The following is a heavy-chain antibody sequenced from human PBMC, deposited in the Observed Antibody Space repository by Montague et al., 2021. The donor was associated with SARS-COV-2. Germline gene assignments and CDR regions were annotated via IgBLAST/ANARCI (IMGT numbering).Heavy chain of an antibody. CDR2: TYYRSKWYS. Sequence: CAISGDSVASNSGAWRWNRQSPQRGLEWLGSTYYRSKWYSDYAPSVRGRLTVNPDASKNEFSLELNYVTPEDTAVYYCVRYSGWFYFDFWGQGTLVTVSS. J-gene: IGHJ4*02. CDR1: GDSVASNSGA. V-gene: IGHV6-1*01. CDR3: VRYSGWFYFDF. D-gene: IGHD6-19*01.